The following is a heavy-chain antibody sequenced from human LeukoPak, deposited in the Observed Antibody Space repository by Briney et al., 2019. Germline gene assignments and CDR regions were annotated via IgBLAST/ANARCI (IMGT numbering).Heavy chain of an antibody. CDR2: IYYSGST. Sequence: SETLSLTCTVSGGSISSSSYYWGWIRQPPGKGLEWIGSIYYSGSTYYNPSLKSRVTISVDTSKNQFSLKLSSVTAADTAVCYCARADARPPPVPGLGYFDLWGRGTLVTVSS. J-gene: IGHJ2*01. CDR1: GGSISSSSYY. CDR3: ARADARPPPVPGLGYFDL. V-gene: IGHV4-39*07. D-gene: IGHD2-21*01.